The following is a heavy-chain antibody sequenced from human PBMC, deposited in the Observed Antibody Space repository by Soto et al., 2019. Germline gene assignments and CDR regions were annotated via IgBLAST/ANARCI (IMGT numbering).Heavy chain of an antibody. V-gene: IGHV2-5*02. CDR3: AHSLIGYYYDSSGSNWFDP. Sequence: SGPTLVNATQTLRLTCTFSGFSLSTSRVGVGWIRQPPGKALEWLALIYWDDDKRYSPSLKSRLTITKDTSKNQVVLTMTNMDPVDTATYYCAHSLIGYYYDSSGSNWFDPWGQGTLVTV. J-gene: IGHJ5*02. CDR1: GFSLSTSRVG. D-gene: IGHD3-22*01. CDR2: IYWDDDK.